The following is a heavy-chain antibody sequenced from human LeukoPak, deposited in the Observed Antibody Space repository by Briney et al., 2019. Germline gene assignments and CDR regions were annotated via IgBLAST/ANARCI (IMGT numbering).Heavy chain of an antibody. CDR2: IYSGGST. Sequence: PGGSLRLSCAASGFTVSSNYMSWVRQAPGKGLEWVSVIYSGGSTYYAGSVKGRFTISRDNSKNTLYIQMNSLRAEDTAVYYCARGNTYYYDSSGYYYTFPIDYWGQGTLVTVSS. CDR3: ARGNTYYYDSSGYYYTFPIDY. D-gene: IGHD3-22*01. J-gene: IGHJ4*02. CDR1: GFTVSSNY. V-gene: IGHV3-66*01.